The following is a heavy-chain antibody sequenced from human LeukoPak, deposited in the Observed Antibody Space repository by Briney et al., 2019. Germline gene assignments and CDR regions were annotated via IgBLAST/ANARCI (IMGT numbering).Heavy chain of an antibody. CDR1: GYSFTSYW. CDR2: IDPSESYT. CDR3: ARLEGGVIVDY. D-gene: IGHD3-16*02. Sequence: GESLNISCKGSGYSFTSYWITWVRQMPGKGLEWMGRIDPSESYTNYSPSFQGHVTISADKSITTAYLQWSSLKASDTAMYYCARLEGGVIVDYWGQGTLVTVSS. J-gene: IGHJ4*02. V-gene: IGHV5-10-1*01.